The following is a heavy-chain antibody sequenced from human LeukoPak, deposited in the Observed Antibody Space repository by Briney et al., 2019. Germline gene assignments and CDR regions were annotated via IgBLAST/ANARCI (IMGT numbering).Heavy chain of an antibody. Sequence: GGSLRLSCAASGFTFSSYDMHWVRQAPGKGLEWVAVISYDGSNKYYADSVKGRFTISRDNSKNTLYLQMNSLRAEDTAVYYCAREGAPWFGESQTYYYGMDVWGQGTTVTVSS. V-gene: IGHV3-30*04. CDR3: AREGAPWFGESQTYYYGMDV. D-gene: IGHD3-10*01. J-gene: IGHJ6*02. CDR1: GFTFSSYD. CDR2: ISYDGSNK.